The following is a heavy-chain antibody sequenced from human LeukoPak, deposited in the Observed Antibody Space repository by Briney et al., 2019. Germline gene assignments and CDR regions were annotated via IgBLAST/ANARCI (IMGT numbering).Heavy chain of an antibody. CDR3: ARASLGPDYYGSGSYPYYFDY. Sequence: SETLSLTCAVSGGSISSGGYSWSWIRQPPGKGLEWIGYIYHSGSTYYNPSLKSRVTISVDRSKNQFSLKLSSVTAADTAVYYCARASLGPDYYGSGSYPYYFDYWGQGTLVTVSS. V-gene: IGHV4-30-2*01. CDR2: IYHSGST. D-gene: IGHD3-10*01. CDR1: GGSISSGGYS. J-gene: IGHJ4*02.